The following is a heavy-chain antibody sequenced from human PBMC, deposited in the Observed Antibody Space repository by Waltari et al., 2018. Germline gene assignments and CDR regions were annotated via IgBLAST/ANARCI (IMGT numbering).Heavy chain of an antibody. CDR1: GYTFTSYA. CDR3: ARGEYQYYYYGMDV. Sequence: QVQLVQSGAEVKKPGASVKVSCKASGYTFTSYAMHWVRQAPGQRLEWMGWINAGNGNTKYSQKFQGRVTITRDTSASTAYMELSSLRSEDTAVCYCARGEYQYYYYGMDVWGQGTTVTVSS. V-gene: IGHV1-3*01. CDR2: INAGNGNT. J-gene: IGHJ6*02.